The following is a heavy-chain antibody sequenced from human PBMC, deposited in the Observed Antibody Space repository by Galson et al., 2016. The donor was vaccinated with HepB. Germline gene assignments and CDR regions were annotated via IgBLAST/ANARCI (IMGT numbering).Heavy chain of an antibody. CDR3: GRDRNNANVNY. CDR1: GFTFSNYP. D-gene: IGHD1-14*01. CDR2: ISYHGSYK. V-gene: IGHV3-30*04. Sequence: SLRLSCAASGFTFSNYPMHWVRQAPGKGLEWVAVISYHGSYKYYVDSVKGRFTISRDNYNNILYLQMNSLRTEDTAVYYCGRDRNNANVNYWGQGNPVTVPS. J-gene: IGHJ4*02.